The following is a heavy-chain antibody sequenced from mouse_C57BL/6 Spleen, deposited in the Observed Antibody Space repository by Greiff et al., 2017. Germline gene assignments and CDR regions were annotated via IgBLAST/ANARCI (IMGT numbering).Heavy chain of an antibody. J-gene: IGHJ1*03. CDR2: IDPSDSYT. CDR1: GYTFTSYW. V-gene: IGHV1-50*01. D-gene: IGHD4-1*01. CDR3: ARSGTGTYFDV. Sequence: QVQLQQPGAELVKPRASVKLSCKASGYTFTSYWMQWVKQRPGQGLEWIGEIDPSDSYTNYNQKFKGKATLTVDTSSSTAYMQLSSLTSEDSAVYYCARSGTGTYFDVWGTGTTVTVSS.